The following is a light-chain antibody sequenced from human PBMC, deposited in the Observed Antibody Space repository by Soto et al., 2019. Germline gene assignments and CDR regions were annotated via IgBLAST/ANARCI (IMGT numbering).Light chain of an antibody. CDR2: GAS. J-gene: IGKJ1*01. CDR1: QSISSN. Sequence: IVMTQSPATLSVCPGERATLSCRASQSISSNLAWYQQKPGQAPRLLIYGASTRATGIPARFSGSGSGTEFTLAISGLQSEDFAVYYCQQYYNWPRTFGQGTKVEIK. V-gene: IGKV3-15*01. CDR3: QQYYNWPRT.